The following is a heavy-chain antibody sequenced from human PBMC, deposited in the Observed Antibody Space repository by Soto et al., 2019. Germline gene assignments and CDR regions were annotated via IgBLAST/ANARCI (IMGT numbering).Heavy chain of an antibody. CDR1: GGTFSSYA. CDR3: ASSLSYCGGDCYGWYFDY. D-gene: IGHD2-21*02. V-gene: IGHV1-69*01. CDR2: IIPIFGTA. J-gene: IGHJ4*02. Sequence: QVQLVQSGAEVKKPGSSVKVSCKASGGTFSSYAISWVRQAPGQGLEWMGGIIPIFGTANYAQKFQGRVTITADESPSTAYMELRSLRSEYTAVYYCASSLSYCGGDCYGWYFDYWGQGTLVTVST.